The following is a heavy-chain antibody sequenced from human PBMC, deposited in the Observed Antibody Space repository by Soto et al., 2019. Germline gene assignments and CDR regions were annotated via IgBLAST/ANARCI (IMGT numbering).Heavy chain of an antibody. CDR3: ARGVVVAATSFRYFDL. J-gene: IGHJ2*01. CDR2: ISYDGSNK. Sequence: QVPLVESGGGVVQPGRSLRLSCAASGFTFSSYAMHWVRQAPGKGLEWVAVISYDGSNKYYADSVKGRFTISRDNSKNTLYLQMNSLRAEDTAVYYCARGVVVAATSFRYFDLWGRGTLVTVSS. CDR1: GFTFSSYA. V-gene: IGHV3-30-3*01. D-gene: IGHD2-15*01.